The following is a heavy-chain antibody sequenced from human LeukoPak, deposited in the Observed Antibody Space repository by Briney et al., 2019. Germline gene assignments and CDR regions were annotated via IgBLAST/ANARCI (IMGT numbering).Heavy chain of an antibody. CDR2: ISAYNGNT. CDR3: ARDGTGSSRQYYYYGMDV. Sequence: GASVKVSCKASGYTFTSYGISWVRQAPGQGLEWMGWISAYNGNTNYAQKLQGRVTMTTDTSTSTAYMELRSLRSEDTAVYYCARDGTGSSRQYYYYGMDVWGQGTTVTVSS. D-gene: IGHD6-13*01. J-gene: IGHJ6*02. CDR1: GYTFTSYG. V-gene: IGHV1-18*01.